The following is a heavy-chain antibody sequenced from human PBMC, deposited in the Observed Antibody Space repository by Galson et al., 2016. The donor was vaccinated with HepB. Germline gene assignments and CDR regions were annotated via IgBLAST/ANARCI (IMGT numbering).Heavy chain of an antibody. Sequence: SLRLSCAASGLNFSSYAMHWVRQAPGKGLEWVALIWYDGSKQYYADSVKGRFTISRDNSRNTLYLQMDALRAEDTAVFFRAGSGYENAFDYWGRGTRVTVSA. CDR2: IWYDGSKQ. V-gene: IGHV3-33*01. CDR1: GLNFSSYA. J-gene: IGHJ3*01. CDR3: AGSGYENAFDY. D-gene: IGHD3-3*01.